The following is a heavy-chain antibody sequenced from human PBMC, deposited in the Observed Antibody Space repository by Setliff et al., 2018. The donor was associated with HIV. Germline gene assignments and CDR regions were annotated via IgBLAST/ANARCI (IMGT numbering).Heavy chain of an antibody. Sequence: SETLSLTCAVSGYSISSGYYWSWIRQPAGKGLEWIGRIYTSGTTNYNPSLKSRVTISVDTSKNQFSLKLSSVTAADTAVYYCARDIAQYSSGWYKGGWFDPWGQGTLVTVSS. V-gene: IGHV4-61*02. D-gene: IGHD6-19*01. J-gene: IGHJ5*02. CDR2: IYTSGTT. CDR3: ARDIAQYSSGWYKGGWFDP. CDR1: GYSISSGYY.